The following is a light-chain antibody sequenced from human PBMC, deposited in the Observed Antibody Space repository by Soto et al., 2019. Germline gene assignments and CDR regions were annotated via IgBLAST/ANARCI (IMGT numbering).Light chain of an antibody. V-gene: IGKV1-5*03. J-gene: IGKJ1*01. Sequence: DIQMTQSPGTLSSSLLDIVTITGRASQSISSWLAWYQRKPGKAPKLLIYKASSLESGVPSRFSGSGSGTEFTLTISSLQPDDFATYYCQHYNSYSEAFGQGTKVDIK. CDR2: KAS. CDR1: QSISSW. CDR3: QHYNSYSEA.